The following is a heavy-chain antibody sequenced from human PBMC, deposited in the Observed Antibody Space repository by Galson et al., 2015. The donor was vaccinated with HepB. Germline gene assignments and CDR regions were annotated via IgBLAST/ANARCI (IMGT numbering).Heavy chain of an antibody. CDR3: ASPGSYSSGWYIFDY. D-gene: IGHD6-19*01. V-gene: IGHV3-30*04. Sequence: SLRLSCAASGFTFSSYAMHWVRQAPGKGLEWVAVISYDGSNKYYADSVKGRFTISRDNSKNTLYLQMNSLRAEDTAVYYCASPGSYSSGWYIFDYWGQGTLVTVSS. J-gene: IGHJ4*02. CDR1: GFTFSSYA. CDR2: ISYDGSNK.